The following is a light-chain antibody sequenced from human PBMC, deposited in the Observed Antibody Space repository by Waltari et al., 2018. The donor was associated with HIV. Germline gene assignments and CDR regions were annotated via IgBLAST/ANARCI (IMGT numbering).Light chain of an antibody. CDR3: RKYNNWPRT. Sequence: VMPQSPATLSVSPGERVNLSCRPSQTVIPNLAWYQQKPGQAPRLLIYGASTRAAAVPPSFSGGGSRREFTLTIGSLQSEDFAFYDCRKYNNWPRTFGQGAKVEVK. V-gene: IGKV3-15*01. CDR2: GAS. J-gene: IGKJ1*01. CDR1: QTVIPN.